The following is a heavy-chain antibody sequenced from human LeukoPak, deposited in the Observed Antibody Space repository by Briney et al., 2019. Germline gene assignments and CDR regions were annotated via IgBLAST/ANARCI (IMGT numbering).Heavy chain of an antibody. D-gene: IGHD2-21*02. Sequence: PGGSLRLSCAASGFTFSSYWMHWVRQAPGKGLVWVTRINGDGSSANYADSVRGRFSISRDNAKNTVYLQMNSLRAEDTAVYYCVRPHSVVVTGTDGWFDSWGQGTLVTVSS. CDR2: INGDGSSA. CDR3: VRPHSVVVTGTDGWFDS. J-gene: IGHJ5*01. V-gene: IGHV3-74*01. CDR1: GFTFSSYW.